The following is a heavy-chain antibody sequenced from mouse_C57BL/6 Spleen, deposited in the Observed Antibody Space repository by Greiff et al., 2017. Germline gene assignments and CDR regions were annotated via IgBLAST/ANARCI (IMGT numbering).Heavy chain of an antibody. J-gene: IGHJ1*03. CDR1: GYTFTSYG. CDR3: ARPSKIDYDYDVDWYFDV. V-gene: IGHV1-81*01. Sequence: QVQLQQSGAELARPGASVKLSCKASGYTFTSYGISWVKQRTGQGLEWIGEIYPRSGNTYYNEKFKGKATLTADKSSSTAYMELRSLTSEDSAVYFCARPSKIDYDYDVDWYFDVWGTGTTVTGSS. D-gene: IGHD2-4*01. CDR2: IYPRSGNT.